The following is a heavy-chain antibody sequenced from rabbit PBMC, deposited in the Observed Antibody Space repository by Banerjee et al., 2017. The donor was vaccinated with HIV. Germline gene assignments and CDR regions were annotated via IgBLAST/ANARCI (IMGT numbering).Heavy chain of an antibody. CDR3: ARDAADYGNARDL. Sequence: QEQLVEYGGDLVQPEGSLTLTCEASGFDFSSNAMYWVRQAPGKGLESIACIYISTAITYYASWVNGRFTISKTSSTTVTLQMTSLTAADTVTYFCARDAADYGNARDLWGPGTLVTVS. D-gene: IGHD6-1*01. CDR2: IYISTAIT. V-gene: IGHV1S45*01. CDR1: GFDFSSNA. J-gene: IGHJ4*01.